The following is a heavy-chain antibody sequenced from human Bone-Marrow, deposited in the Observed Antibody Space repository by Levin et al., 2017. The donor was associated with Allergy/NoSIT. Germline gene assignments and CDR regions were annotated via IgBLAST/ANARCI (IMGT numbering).Heavy chain of an antibody. CDR2: ISWNSANV. CDR1: GFTFEDYA. Sequence: GGSLRLSCVASGFTFEDYAMHWVRQAPGKGLEWVAGISWNSANVDYAKSVRGRFTISRDSAKNSLYLVMDSLTPEETALYYCAKGDTSLVTPFDFWGQGAFVTVSS. CDR3: AKGDTSLVTPFDF. V-gene: IGHV3-9*01. D-gene: IGHD2-15*01. J-gene: IGHJ4*02.